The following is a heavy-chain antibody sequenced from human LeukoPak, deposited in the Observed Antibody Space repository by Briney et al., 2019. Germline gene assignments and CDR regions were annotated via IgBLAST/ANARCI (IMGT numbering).Heavy chain of an antibody. CDR1: GGYW. V-gene: IGHV5-51*01. CDR3: ARCSTCARSSGYYDAFDI. CDR2: IYPGASDI. D-gene: IGHD3-22*01. Sequence: GESLKISCMDSGGYWIGWVRQMPGKGLEWMGIIYPGASDIRYSPSFQGQVTISADGSISTAYLQWSSLKASDTAMYYCARCSTCARSSGYYDAFDIWGQGTMVTVSS. J-gene: IGHJ3*02.